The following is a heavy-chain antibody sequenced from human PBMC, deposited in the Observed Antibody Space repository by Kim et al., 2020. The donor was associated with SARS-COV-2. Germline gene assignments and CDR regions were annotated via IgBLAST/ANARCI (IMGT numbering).Heavy chain of an antibody. CDR2: ISGSGGNT. V-gene: IGHV3-23*01. CDR3: ANDRRGYNQPLEY. J-gene: IGHJ4*02. D-gene: IGHD5-18*01. CDR1: GFTFSTCA. Sequence: GGSLRLSCAASGFTFSTCAMNWVRQAPGKGLEWVSSISGSGGNTYYADSVKGRFTISRDNSEDTLYLQVNSLRVEDTAVYYCANDRRGYNQPLEYWGQG.